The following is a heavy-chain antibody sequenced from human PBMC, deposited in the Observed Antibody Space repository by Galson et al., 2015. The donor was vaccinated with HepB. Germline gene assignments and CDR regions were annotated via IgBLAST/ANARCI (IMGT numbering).Heavy chain of an antibody. CDR2: IIPILGIA. V-gene: IGHV1-69*04. CDR1: GGTFSSYA. Sequence: SVKVSCKASGGTFSSYAISWVRQAPGQGLEWMGRIIPILGIANYAQKFQGRVTITADKSTSTAYMELSSLRSEDTAVYYCARVGWDDFWSGGEEDMDVWGKGTTVTVSS. J-gene: IGHJ6*03. D-gene: IGHD3-3*01. CDR3: ARVGWDDFWSGGEEDMDV.